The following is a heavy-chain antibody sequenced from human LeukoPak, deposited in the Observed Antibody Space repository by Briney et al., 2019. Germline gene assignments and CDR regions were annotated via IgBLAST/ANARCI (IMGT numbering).Heavy chain of an antibody. CDR2: INPNTGNP. Sequence: MGWINPNTGNPTYAQGFTGRFVFSLDTSVSTAYLQISSLKAEDTAVYYCARPGAVAGSYFDYWGQGTLVTVSS. CDR3: ARPGAVAGSYFDY. J-gene: IGHJ4*02. D-gene: IGHD6-19*01. V-gene: IGHV7-4-1*02.